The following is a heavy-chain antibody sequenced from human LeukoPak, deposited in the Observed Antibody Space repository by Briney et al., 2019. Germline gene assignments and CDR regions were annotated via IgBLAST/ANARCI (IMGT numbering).Heavy chain of an antibody. CDR2: IYYSGST. Sequence: SETLSLTCTVSGGSVSSGSYYWSWIRQPPGKGLEWIGFIYYSGSTKYNPSLKSRVTISVDTSKNQFSLKLTSVTAADTAVYYCARYGSGSYSDDHFQHWGQGTLVTVSS. D-gene: IGHD3-10*01. J-gene: IGHJ1*01. CDR1: GGSVSSGSYY. CDR3: ARYGSGSYSDDHFQH. V-gene: IGHV4-61*01.